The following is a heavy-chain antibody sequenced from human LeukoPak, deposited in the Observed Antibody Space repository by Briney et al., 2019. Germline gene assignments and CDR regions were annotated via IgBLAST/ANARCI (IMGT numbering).Heavy chain of an antibody. CDR2: INPSGGST. V-gene: IGHV1-46*01. J-gene: IGHJ4*02. CDR3: ARGGVFSSSSFDY. Sequence: GASVKVSCKASGYSFTSHYMHWVRQAPGQGLEWMGIINPSGGSTNYAQKFQGRVTMTGDMSTSTVYMELSSLRSEDTAVYYCARGGVFSSSSFDYWGQGTLVTVSS. D-gene: IGHD6-6*01. CDR1: GYSFTSHY.